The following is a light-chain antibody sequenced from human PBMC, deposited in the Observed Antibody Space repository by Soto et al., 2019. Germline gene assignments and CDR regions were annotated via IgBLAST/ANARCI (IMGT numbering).Light chain of an antibody. CDR1: QGIGIT. CDR3: QQYSSYPYT. J-gene: IGKJ2*01. V-gene: IGKV3-15*01. CDR2: GAS. Sequence: IVMTQSPATLSVSPGERVTLSCRASQGIGITLAWYQQKPGQTPRLLIYGASTRATGIPARFSGSGSGTEFTLTINSLQPDDFATYYCQQYSSYPYTFGQGTKLEIK.